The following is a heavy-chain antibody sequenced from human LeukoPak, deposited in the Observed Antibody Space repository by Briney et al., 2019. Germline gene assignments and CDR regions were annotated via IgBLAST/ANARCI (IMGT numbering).Heavy chain of an antibody. CDR2: INPYTGGT. CDR1: GYTFTAYQ. Sequence: GASVKVSCKASGYTFTAYQMHWVRQAPGQGPEWMGRINPYTGGTDYAQKFQGRVSMTRDTSISTVYLELSRLKSDDTAVYYCARHACSATSCSGFDVWGQGTMLTVSS. V-gene: IGHV1-2*06. J-gene: IGHJ3*01. CDR3: ARHACSATSCSGFDV. D-gene: IGHD2-15*01.